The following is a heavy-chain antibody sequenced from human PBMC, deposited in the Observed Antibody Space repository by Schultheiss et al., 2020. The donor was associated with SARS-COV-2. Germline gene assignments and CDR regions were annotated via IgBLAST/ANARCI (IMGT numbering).Heavy chain of an antibody. CDR1: GGSFSGYY. CDR3: ARVVTNAFDI. V-gene: IGHV4-59*08. CDR2: ISYSGST. D-gene: IGHD2-21*02. Sequence: SQTLSLTCAVYGGSFSGYYWSWIRQPPGKGLEWIGYISYSGSTNYNPSLKSRVTISVDTSKNQFSLKLSSVTAADTAVYYCARVVTNAFDIWGQGTMVTVSS. J-gene: IGHJ3*02.